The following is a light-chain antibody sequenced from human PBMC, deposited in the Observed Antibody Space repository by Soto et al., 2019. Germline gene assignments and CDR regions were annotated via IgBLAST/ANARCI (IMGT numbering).Light chain of an antibody. V-gene: IGLV2-23*01. CDR2: EDT. CDR3: FSYAGSRTWV. Sequence: QSALTQPASVSGSPGQSITISCTGSSSDFGIYNLVSWYQQHPGKVPKLIIYEDTKRPSGISNRFSGSKSGYMASLTISGLQAEAGADYYCFSYAGSRTWVFGGGTKLTV. CDR1: SSDFGIYNL. J-gene: IGLJ3*02.